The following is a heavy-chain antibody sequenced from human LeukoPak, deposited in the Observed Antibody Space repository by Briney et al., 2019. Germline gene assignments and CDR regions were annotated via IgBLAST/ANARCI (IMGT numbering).Heavy chain of an antibody. CDR3: AKGGIVGATTMVDY. CDR2: ISYDGSNK. Sequence: GGSLRLSCAASGFTFSNYAMHWVRQAPGKGLEWVAVISYDGSNKYYADSVKGRFTISRDNSKNTLYLQMNSLRVEDTAVYYCAKGGIVGATTMVDYWGQGTLVTVSS. CDR1: GFTFSNYA. V-gene: IGHV3-30-3*01. D-gene: IGHD1-26*01. J-gene: IGHJ4*02.